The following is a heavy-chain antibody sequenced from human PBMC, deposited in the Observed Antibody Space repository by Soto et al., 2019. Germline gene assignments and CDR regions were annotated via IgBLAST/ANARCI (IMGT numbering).Heavy chain of an antibody. V-gene: IGHV3-21*05. Sequence: GGSLRLSCAASGFTFSSYWMHWVRQAPGKGLEWISYINLGSTYTKYADSVKGRFTTSRDNAKNSLYLQMNSLTAEDTAVYYCARDMNSGTYHDYWGQGTLVTVSS. CDR1: GFTFSSYW. J-gene: IGHJ4*02. D-gene: IGHD1-26*01. CDR3: ARDMNSGTYHDY. CDR2: INLGSTYT.